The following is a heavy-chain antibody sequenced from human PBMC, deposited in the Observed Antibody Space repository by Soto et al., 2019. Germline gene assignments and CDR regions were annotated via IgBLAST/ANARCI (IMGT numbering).Heavy chain of an antibody. J-gene: IGHJ4*02. CDR2: INPNSGGT. CDR1: GYTFTGYY. CDR3: ARSPGGVVTAMYYFDY. V-gene: IGHV1-2*04. Sequence: QVQLVQSGAEVKKPGASVKVSCKASGYTFTGYYMHWVRQAPGQGLEWMGWINPNSGGTNYAQKFQGWVTMTRDTSICTAYMELSRLRSDDTAVYYCARSPGGVVTAMYYFDYWGQGTLVTVSS. D-gene: IGHD2-21*02.